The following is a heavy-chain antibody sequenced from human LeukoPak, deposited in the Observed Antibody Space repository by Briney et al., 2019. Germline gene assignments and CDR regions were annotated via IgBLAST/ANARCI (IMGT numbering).Heavy chain of an antibody. D-gene: IGHD3-9*01. V-gene: IGHV4-38-2*02. CDR2: VFRTGAT. CDR3: ARVPGVYYDSLTGYGSGWFDP. J-gene: IGHJ5*02. CDR1: GYSISTGYY. Sequence: SETLSLTCTVSGYSISTGYYLGWVRQTPGKGLEWLGTVFRTGATYYSPSLRILFSIAIATTTNQLPLSVRSMTVADTGVYYCARVPGVYYDSLTGYGSGWFDPWGQGTLVTVPS.